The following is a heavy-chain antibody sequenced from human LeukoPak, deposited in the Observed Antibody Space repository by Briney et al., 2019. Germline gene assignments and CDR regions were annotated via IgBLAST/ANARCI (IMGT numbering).Heavy chain of an antibody. CDR2: INHSGST. Sequence: PSETLSLTCAVYGGSFSGYYWSWIRQPPGKGLEWIVEINHSGSTKYNPSRKGRATISVDTCKNQFSLKLSSVTAADTAVYYCASKASRYYYGSGSYYRYLWYFDYWGQGTLVTVSS. V-gene: IGHV4-34*01. D-gene: IGHD3-10*01. CDR3: ASKASRYYYGSGSYYRYLWYFDY. CDR1: GGSFSGYY. J-gene: IGHJ4*02.